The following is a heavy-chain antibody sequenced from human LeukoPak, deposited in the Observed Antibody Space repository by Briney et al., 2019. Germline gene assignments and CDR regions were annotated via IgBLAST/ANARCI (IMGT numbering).Heavy chain of an antibody. CDR1: GFTFDDYA. CDR3: AKDLQSYYGSGSYYN. Sequence: GRSLRLSCAASGFTFDDYAMHWVRQGPGKGLEWVSGISWNSGSIGYADSVKGRFTISRDNAKNSLYLQMNSLRAEDTALYYCAKDLQSYYGSGSYYNWGQGTLVTVSS. D-gene: IGHD3-10*01. CDR2: ISWNSGSI. J-gene: IGHJ4*02. V-gene: IGHV3-9*01.